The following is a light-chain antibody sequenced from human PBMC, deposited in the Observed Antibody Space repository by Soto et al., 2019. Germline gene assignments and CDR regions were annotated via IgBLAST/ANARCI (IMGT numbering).Light chain of an antibody. Sequence: VLTQPPSASGTPGQRVTISCSGSSSNIGGNTVNWYKQLPGMAPKLLIYSNNQRPSGVPDRFSGSKSGTSASLDISGLQSEDEADYYCATWDDSLNGRVFGTGTKVTVL. V-gene: IGLV1-44*01. CDR3: ATWDDSLNGRV. CDR2: SNN. J-gene: IGLJ1*01. CDR1: SSNIGGNT.